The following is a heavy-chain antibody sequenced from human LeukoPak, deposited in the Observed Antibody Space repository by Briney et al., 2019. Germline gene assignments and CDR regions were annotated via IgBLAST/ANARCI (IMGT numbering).Heavy chain of an antibody. CDR2: MNPNSGNT. J-gene: IGHJ6*02. D-gene: IGHD3-22*01. V-gene: IGHV1-8*03. Sequence: SVKVSCKASGYTFTSYDINWVRQATGQGLEWTGSMNPNSGNTGYAQKFQGRVTITRNTSISTAYMELSSLRSEDTAVYYCARGYYDSGGYYYYYYGMDVWGQGTTVTVSS. CDR3: ARGYYDSGGYYYYYYGMDV. CDR1: GYTFTSYD.